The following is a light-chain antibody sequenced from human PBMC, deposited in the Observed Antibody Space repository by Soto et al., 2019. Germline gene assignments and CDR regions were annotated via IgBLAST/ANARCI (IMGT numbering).Light chain of an antibody. Sequence: DIQITQSPSTLSGSVGDRVTITCRASQSISSWLAWYQQKPGKAPKLLIYDASSLESGVPSTLSGSGSGAAFTRTISSLEPEDSAVYYGQQRGAWPQGATFGQGTRLEIK. V-gene: IGKV1-5*01. CDR2: DAS. CDR1: QSISSW. J-gene: IGKJ5*01. CDR3: QQRGAWPQGAT.